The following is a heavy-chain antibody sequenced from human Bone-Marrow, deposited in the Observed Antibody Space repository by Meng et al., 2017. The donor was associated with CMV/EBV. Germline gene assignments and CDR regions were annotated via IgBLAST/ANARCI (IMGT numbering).Heavy chain of an antibody. J-gene: IGHJ4*02. CDR1: GFTFSSYA. D-gene: IGHD2-2*01. CDR3: ARHGRPCSTGCLEFDL. CDR2: ISGSGGST. Sequence: GESLKISCAASGFTFSSYAMSWVRQAPGKGLEWVSAISGSGGSTYYADSVKGRFTISRDNSKNTLYLQMNSLRAEDTAIYYCARHGRPCSTGCLEFDLWGRGTLVTVSS. V-gene: IGHV3-23*01.